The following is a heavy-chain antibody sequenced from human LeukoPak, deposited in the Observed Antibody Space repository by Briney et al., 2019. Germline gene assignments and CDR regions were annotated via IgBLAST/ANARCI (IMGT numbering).Heavy chain of an antibody. CDR3: ARGGYCSGGSCLPFDY. J-gene: IGHJ4*02. Sequence: SETLSLTCTVSGGSISSYYWSWIRQPPGKGLEWIGYIYYSGSTNYNPSLKSRVTISVDTSKNQFSLKLSSVTAADTAVYYCARGGYCSGGSCLPFDYWGQGTLVTVSS. V-gene: IGHV4-59*01. D-gene: IGHD2-15*01. CDR2: IYYSGST. CDR1: GGSISSYY.